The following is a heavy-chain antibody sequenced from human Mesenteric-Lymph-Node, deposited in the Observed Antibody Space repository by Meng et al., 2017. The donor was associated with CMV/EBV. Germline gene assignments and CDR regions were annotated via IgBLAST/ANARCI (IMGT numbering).Heavy chain of an antibody. D-gene: IGHD1-26*01. Sequence: GESLKISCASSGFTLSSYWMNWVRQAPGKGLEWVANIKQDGSEKYYVDSVKGRFTISRDNAKNSLYLQMNSLRAEDTAVYYCATYVRSGTYPYYFCTMDVWGQGTTVTVSS. CDR3: ATYVRSGTYPYYFCTMDV. CDR1: GFTLSSYW. CDR2: IKQDGSEK. J-gene: IGHJ6*02. V-gene: IGHV3-7*01.